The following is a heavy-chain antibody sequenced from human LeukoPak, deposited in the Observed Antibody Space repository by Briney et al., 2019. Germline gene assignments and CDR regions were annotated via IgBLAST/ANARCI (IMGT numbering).Heavy chain of an antibody. Sequence: GASVKVSCKASGGAFSSYAISWVRQAPGQWLEWMGRSIPILGIANYAQKFQGRVTITADKSTSTAYMELSSLRSEDTAVYYCARWFVGNDPLNYGDYNWFDPRGQGTLVTVSS. J-gene: IGHJ5*02. V-gene: IGHV1-69*04. CDR2: SIPILGIA. CDR3: ARWFVGNDPLNYGDYNWFDP. CDR1: GGAFSSYA. D-gene: IGHD4-17*01.